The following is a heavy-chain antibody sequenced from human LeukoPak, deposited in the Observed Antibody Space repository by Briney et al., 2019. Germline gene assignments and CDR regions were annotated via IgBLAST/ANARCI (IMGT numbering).Heavy chain of an antibody. V-gene: IGHV3-21*04. Sequence: GGSLRLSCAASGFTFSSYSMNWVRQAPGKGLEWVSSISSSSSYIYYADSVKGRFTISRDNAKNSLYLQMNSLRAEDTAVYYCARLVPRYSGYTYDAFDIWGQGTMVTVSS. CDR2: ISSSSSYI. CDR1: GFTFSSYS. J-gene: IGHJ3*02. D-gene: IGHD5-12*01. CDR3: ARLVPRYSGYTYDAFDI.